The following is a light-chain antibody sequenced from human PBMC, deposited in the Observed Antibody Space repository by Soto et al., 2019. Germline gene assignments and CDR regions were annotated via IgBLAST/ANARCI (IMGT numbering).Light chain of an antibody. Sequence: EIVMTQSPATLSVSPGERATLSCRASEGVSSNLAWYQQKPGQAPRLLIYGASTRATGIPARFSGSGSGTEXXXXXXXXQSEDFAXXYCQQYNSWPPLTFGGGTKVEIK. CDR3: QQYNSWPPLT. CDR1: EGVSSN. J-gene: IGKJ4*01. V-gene: IGKV3-15*01. CDR2: GAS.